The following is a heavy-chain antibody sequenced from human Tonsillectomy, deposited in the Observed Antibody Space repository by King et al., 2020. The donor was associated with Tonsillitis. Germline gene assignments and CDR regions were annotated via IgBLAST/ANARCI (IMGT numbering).Heavy chain of an antibody. CDR2: ISYDGINK. V-gene: IGHV3-30*18. CDR3: ANEGTTKVISWPCPGAY. Sequence: VQLVESGGGVVQPGRSLRLSCTASGFTFSTHGMHWVRQAPGKGLEGMAAISYDGINKYYVDSVKGRFTISRANSKNMLYLQLNSLRADDTAIYYCANEGTTKVISWPCPGAYWGQGGLVTVSS. D-gene: IGHD2-21*01. J-gene: IGHJ4*02. CDR1: GFTFSTHG.